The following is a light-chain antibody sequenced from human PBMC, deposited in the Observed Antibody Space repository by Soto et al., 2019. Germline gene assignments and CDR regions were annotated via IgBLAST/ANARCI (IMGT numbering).Light chain of an antibody. J-gene: IGKJ2*01. CDR3: QQYGSSNT. V-gene: IGKV3-20*01. Sequence: ETVLTHSSGRLSLSPGKRSTLSCSASLSVSSSYLAWYQQKGGQAPRLLIYGASRRATGLPDRFSGSGSGTGFTLTISRLEPEDFAVYYCQQYGSSNTFGQGTKVDI. CDR1: LSVSSSY. CDR2: GAS.